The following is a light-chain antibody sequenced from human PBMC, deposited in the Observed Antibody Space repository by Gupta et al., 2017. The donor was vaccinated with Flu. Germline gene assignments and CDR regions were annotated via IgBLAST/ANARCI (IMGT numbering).Light chain of an antibody. V-gene: IGLV2-14*01. J-gene: IGLJ2*01. Sequence: QSALTQPASVSGSPGQSIILSCTGTSSDVGDYNRVSWYQQHPGKAPKLIIYEVSNRPSGVSNRFSGSKPGNTASLTISGLQADDEADYYCSSYTRGTASVIAWVFGGGTKVTVL. CDR1: SSDVGDYNR. CDR3: SSYTRGTASVIAWV. CDR2: EVS.